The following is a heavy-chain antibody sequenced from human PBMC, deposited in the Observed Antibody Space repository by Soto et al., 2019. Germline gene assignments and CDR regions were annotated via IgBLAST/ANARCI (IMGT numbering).Heavy chain of an antibody. J-gene: IGHJ6*02. CDR3: ASPTREWLPPARDYYYGMDV. CDR2: ILPIFGTA. D-gene: IGHD3-3*01. Sequence: QVQLVQSGAEVKKPGSSVKVSCKASGGTFSSYAISWVRQAPGQGLEWMGGILPIFGTANYAQKFQGRVTITADKSTSTAYMELSSLRSEDTAVYYCASPTREWLPPARDYYYGMDVWGQGTTVTVSS. CDR1: GGTFSSYA. V-gene: IGHV1-69*06.